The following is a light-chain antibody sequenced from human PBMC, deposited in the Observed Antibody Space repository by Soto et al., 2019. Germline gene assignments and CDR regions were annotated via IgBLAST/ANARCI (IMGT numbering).Light chain of an antibody. CDR3: SSYTSSSTYV. CDR1: SNDVGGYNY. CDR2: DVS. J-gene: IGLJ1*01. Sequence: QSVLTQPASVSGSPGQSITISCTGTSNDVGGYNYVSWYQQYPGKVPKLMIYDVSYRPSGVSNRFSGSKSGDTASLTISGLQAEDEADYYCSSYTSSSTYVFGTGTKVTVL. V-gene: IGLV2-14*01.